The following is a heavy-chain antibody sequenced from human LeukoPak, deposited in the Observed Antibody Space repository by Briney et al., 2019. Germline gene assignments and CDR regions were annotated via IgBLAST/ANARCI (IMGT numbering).Heavy chain of an antibody. CDR2: ISGTDGTK. D-gene: IGHD5-24*01. CDR3: AKDRGFTLRDGGMFDS. J-gene: IGHJ4*02. Sequence: PGGSLRLSCAASGFTFSNYAMNWVRQVPGKGLEWVSGISGTDGTKYDAESVRGRFTVSRDNSKNTLYLQMSSLRAEDTAIYYCAKDRGFTLRDGGMFDSWGQGTLATVSS. V-gene: IGHV3-23*01. CDR1: GFTFSNYA.